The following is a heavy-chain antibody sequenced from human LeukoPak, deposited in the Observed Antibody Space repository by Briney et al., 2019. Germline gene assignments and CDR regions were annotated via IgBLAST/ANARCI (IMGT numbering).Heavy chain of an antibody. D-gene: IGHD1-1*01. V-gene: IGHV3-7*01. J-gene: IGHJ4*02. Sequence: GGSLRLSCEVSGFTFSRRYWMSWIRQVPGKGLEWLACIKGDGSEKYYVDSVRGRFTVSRDSAKNSLYLQLNSLRVEDSAVYYCASLQTDPTTENGFWGQGTLVTVSS. CDR2: IKGDGSEK. CDR3: ASLQTDPTTENGF. CDR1: GFTFSRRYW.